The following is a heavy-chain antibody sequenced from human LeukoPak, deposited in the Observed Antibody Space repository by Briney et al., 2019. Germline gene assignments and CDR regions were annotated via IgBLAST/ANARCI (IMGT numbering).Heavy chain of an antibody. V-gene: IGHV3-33*06. CDR1: GFTFSTYW. Sequence: GGSLRLSCAASGFTFSTYWMTWVRQAPGKGLEWVAVIWYDGSNKYYADSVKGRFTISRDNSKNTLYLQMNSLRAEDTAVYYCAKEGRRYSSSWGRIDYWGQGTLVTVSS. J-gene: IGHJ4*02. CDR3: AKEGRRYSSSWGRIDY. CDR2: IWYDGSNK. D-gene: IGHD6-13*01.